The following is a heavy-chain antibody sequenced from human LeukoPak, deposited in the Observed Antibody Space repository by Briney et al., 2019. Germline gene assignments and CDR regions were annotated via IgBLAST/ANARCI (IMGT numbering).Heavy chain of an antibody. D-gene: IGHD6-13*01. CDR1: GFIFSSYA. J-gene: IGHJ4*02. CDR2: ISGSGGST. Sequence: GGSLRLSCAAPGFIFSSYAMSWVRQAPGKGLEWVSAISGSGGSTYYADSVKGRFTISRDTSKNTLYLQMNSLRAEDTAVYYCAKDRWGIAAAGSFDYWGQGTLVTVSS. V-gene: IGHV3-23*01. CDR3: AKDRWGIAAAGSFDY.